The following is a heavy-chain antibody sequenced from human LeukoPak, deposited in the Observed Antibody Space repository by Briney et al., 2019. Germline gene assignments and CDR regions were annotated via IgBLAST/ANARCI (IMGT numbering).Heavy chain of an antibody. D-gene: IGHD6-6*01. Sequence: GGSLGPSWPPPGFTFSIYAMSWVRQAPGKGLEWFSTIVGGGGSTYSADSVKRRFTISRDNSKNTLYLQKNSLRAEDTAVYFSVPQLVDGFDYWGQGNLVTVSS. CDR3: VPQLVDGFDY. V-gene: IGHV3-23*01. J-gene: IGHJ4*02. CDR2: IVGGGGST. CDR1: GFTFSIYA.